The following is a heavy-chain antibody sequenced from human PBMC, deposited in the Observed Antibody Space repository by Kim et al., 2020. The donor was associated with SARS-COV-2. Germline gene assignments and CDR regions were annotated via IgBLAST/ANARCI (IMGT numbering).Heavy chain of an antibody. J-gene: IGHJ3*02. CDR3: ARDIVGAQGAFDI. Sequence: GGSLRLSCAASGFTFSSYEMNWVRQAPGKGLEWVSYISSSGSTIYYADSVKGRFTISRDNAKNSLYLQMNSLRAEDTAVYYCARDIVGAQGAFDIWGQGTMVTVSS. V-gene: IGHV3-48*03. D-gene: IGHD1-26*01. CDR1: GFTFSSYE. CDR2: ISSSGSTI.